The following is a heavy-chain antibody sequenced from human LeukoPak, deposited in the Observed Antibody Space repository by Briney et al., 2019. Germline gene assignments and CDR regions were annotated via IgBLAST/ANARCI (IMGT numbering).Heavy chain of an antibody. CDR3: AREAEDDFWSAHLVGD. CDR2: ISSSSSTI. D-gene: IGHD3-3*01. Sequence: PGGSLRLSCAASGFTFSGYVMSWVRQAPGKGLEWVSYISSSSSTIYYADSVKGRFTISRDNAKNSLYLQMNSLRDEDTAVYYCAREAEDDFWSAHLVGDWGQGTLVTVSS. CDR1: GFTFSGYV. J-gene: IGHJ4*02. V-gene: IGHV3-48*02.